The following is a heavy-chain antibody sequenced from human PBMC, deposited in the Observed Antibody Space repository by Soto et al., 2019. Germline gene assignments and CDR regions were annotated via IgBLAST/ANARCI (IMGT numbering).Heavy chain of an antibody. Sequence: QVQLQESGPGLVKPSGTLSLTCAVSGGSISSSNWWSWVRQPPGKGLEWIGEIYHSGSTNYNPSLKIRVTISXXKXKXXFSLKLRYVPAADTAGYYCARDLGYYCGSGSFLDCWAQGTLVTVSS. CDR1: GGSISSSNW. V-gene: IGHV4-4*02. D-gene: IGHD3-10*01. J-gene: IGHJ4*02. CDR2: IYHSGST. CDR3: ARDLGYYCGSGSFLDC.